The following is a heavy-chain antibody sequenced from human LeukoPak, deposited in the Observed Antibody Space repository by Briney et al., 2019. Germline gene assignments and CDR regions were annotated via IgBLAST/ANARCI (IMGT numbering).Heavy chain of an antibody. CDR1: GGSFSGYY. CDR2: INHSGST. CDR3: ARGFDGTFDSSGYYVDY. J-gene: IGHJ4*02. V-gene: IGHV4-34*01. Sequence: PSETLSLTCAVYGGSFSGYYWSWIRQPPGKGLEWIGEINHSGSTNYNPSLKSRVTISVDTSKNQFSLKLRSVTAADTAVYYCARGFDGTFDSSGYYVDYWGQGTLVTVSS. D-gene: IGHD3-22*01.